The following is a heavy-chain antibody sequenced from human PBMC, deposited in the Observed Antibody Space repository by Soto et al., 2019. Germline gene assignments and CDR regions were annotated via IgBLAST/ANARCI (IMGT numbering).Heavy chain of an antibody. CDR3: AKDDQGWTYAYYYGTDV. Sequence: GGSLRLSCAASGFTFSSYGMHWVRQAPGKGLEWVAVISYDGSNKYYADSVKGRFTISRDNSKNTLYLQMNSLRAEDTAVYYCAKDDQGWTYAYYYGTDVWGQGTTVTVSS. V-gene: IGHV3-30*18. CDR2: ISYDGSNK. CDR1: GFTFSSYG. D-gene: IGHD1-7*01. J-gene: IGHJ6*02.